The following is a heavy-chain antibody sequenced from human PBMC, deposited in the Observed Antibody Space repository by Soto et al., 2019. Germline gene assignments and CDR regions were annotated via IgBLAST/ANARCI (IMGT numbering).Heavy chain of an antibody. Sequence: PSETLSLTCAVSGGSISSSNWWSWVRQPPGKGLEWIGEIYHSGSTNYNPSLKSRVTISVDKSKNQFSLKLSSVTAADTAVYYCARIAARPPYYYYGMDVWGQGTTVTVSS. J-gene: IGHJ6*02. V-gene: IGHV4-4*02. CDR3: ARIAARPPYYYYGMDV. D-gene: IGHD6-6*01. CDR2: IYHSGST. CDR1: GGSISSSNW.